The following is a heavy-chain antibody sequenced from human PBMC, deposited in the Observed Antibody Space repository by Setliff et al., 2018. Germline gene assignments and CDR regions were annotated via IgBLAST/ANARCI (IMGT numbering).Heavy chain of an antibody. Sequence: GASVKVSCKASGYTFTDYYMHWVRQAPGQGLEWMGWINPNSAGTNYAQKFRGWVTMTRDTSTSTAYMELRSLRSDDTAVYYCARDQWTYDSSGYYYRFDYWGQGTLVTVSS. CDR3: ARDQWTYDSSGYYYRFDY. J-gene: IGHJ4*02. CDR2: INPNSAGT. D-gene: IGHD3-22*01. V-gene: IGHV1-2*04. CDR1: GYTFTDYY.